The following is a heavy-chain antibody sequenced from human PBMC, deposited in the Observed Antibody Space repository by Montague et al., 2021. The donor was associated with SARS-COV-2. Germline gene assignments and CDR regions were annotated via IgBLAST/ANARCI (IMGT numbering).Heavy chain of an antibody. D-gene: IGHD1-1*01. V-gene: IGHV4-59*08. CDR1: GGSISSYY. CDR2: VYDSGST. J-gene: IGHJ4*02. CDR3: ARHRRSRYGNFDY. Sequence: SETLSLTCTVSGGSISSYYWGWIRQPPGKGLEWIGEVYDSGSTNYKSSLKSRVTISVDTSKNQFSLKLNSVTAADTAVFYCARHRRSRYGNFDYWGQGTLVTVSS.